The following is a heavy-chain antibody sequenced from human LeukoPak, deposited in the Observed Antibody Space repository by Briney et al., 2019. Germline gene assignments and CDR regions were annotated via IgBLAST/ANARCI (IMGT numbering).Heavy chain of an antibody. Sequence: SETLSLTCTVSGGSFSSYYWSWIRQPAGKGLEWIGRIYTSGSTNYNPSLKSRVTMSVDTSKNQFSLKLSSVTAADTAVYYCARDGGYSGYDYLAVGYYFDYWGQGTLVTVSS. CDR1: GGSFSSYY. CDR2: IYTSGST. J-gene: IGHJ4*02. V-gene: IGHV4-4*07. CDR3: ARDGGYSGYDYLAVGYYFDY. D-gene: IGHD5-12*01.